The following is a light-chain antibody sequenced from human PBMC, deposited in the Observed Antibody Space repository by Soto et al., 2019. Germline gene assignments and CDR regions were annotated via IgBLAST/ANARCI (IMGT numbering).Light chain of an antibody. Sequence: QSVLTQPPSVSGAPGQRVTISCTGSSSDSGANYDVHWYQQLPGTAPKLLVFGDNRRPSGVPDRFSASRSGSSASLAITGLQAEDEADCYCQSYDISLSGPWVFGGGTKLTVL. J-gene: IGLJ3*02. CDR1: SSDSGANYD. CDR2: GDN. V-gene: IGLV1-40*01. CDR3: QSYDISLSGPWV.